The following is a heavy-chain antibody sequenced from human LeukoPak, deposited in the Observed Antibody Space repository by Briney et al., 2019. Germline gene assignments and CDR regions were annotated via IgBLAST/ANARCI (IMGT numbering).Heavy chain of an antibody. V-gene: IGHV4-34*01. Sequence: PSETQSLTCAVYGGSFSGYYWSWIRQPSGKGLEWIGEINHSGSTNYNPSLKSRVTISVDTSKNQFSLKLSSVTAADTAVYYYAQKGGAAPDYYYYMDVWGKGTTVTVSS. CDR1: GGSFSGYY. CDR2: INHSGST. CDR3: AQKGGAAPDYYYYMDV. D-gene: IGHD6-13*01. J-gene: IGHJ6*03.